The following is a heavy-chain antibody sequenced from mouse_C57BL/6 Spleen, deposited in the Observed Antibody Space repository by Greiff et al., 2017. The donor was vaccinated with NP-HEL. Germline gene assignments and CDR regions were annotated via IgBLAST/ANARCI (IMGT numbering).Heavy chain of an antibody. D-gene: IGHD1-1*01. V-gene: IGHV2-9-1*01. CDR3: ARNLYGSSYGDFDY. CDR1: GFSLTSYA. J-gene: IGHJ2*01. Sequence: VQLQESGPGLVAPSQSLSITCTVSGFSLTSYAISWVRQPPGKGLEWLGVIWTGGGTNYNSALKSRLSISKDNSKSQVFLKMNSLQTDDTARYYCARNLYGSSYGDFDYWGQGTTLTVSS. CDR2: IWTGGGT.